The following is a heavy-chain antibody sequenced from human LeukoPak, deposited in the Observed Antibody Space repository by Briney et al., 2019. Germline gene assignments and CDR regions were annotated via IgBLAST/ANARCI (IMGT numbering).Heavy chain of an antibody. J-gene: IGHJ3*02. CDR3: TRDQRMTTVTTTSAFDI. CDR2: IRSKAYGGTT. D-gene: IGHD4-17*01. CDR1: GFTFGDYA. V-gene: IGHV3-49*04. Sequence: GRSLRLSCTASGFTFGDYAMSWVRQAPGKGLEWVGFIRSKAYGGTTEYAASVKGRFTISRDDSKSIAYLQMNSLKTEDTAVYYCTRDQRMTTVTTTSAFDIWGQGTMVTVSS.